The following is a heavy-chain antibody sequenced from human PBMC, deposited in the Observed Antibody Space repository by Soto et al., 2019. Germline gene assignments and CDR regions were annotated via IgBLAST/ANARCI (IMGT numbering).Heavy chain of an antibody. CDR1: GYTFTNYG. CDR2: INAGDGNT. V-gene: IGHV1-3*01. D-gene: IGHD6-19*01. Sequence: ASVKVSCKASGYTFTNYGVHWVRQAPGQRLEWMGWINAGDGNTKNSRNFQGRVTITRDTSASTAYMELSSLRSEDTAVYYCVRDGAVAGNINFDFWGQGTLVTVSS. J-gene: IGHJ4*02. CDR3: VRDGAVAGNINFDF.